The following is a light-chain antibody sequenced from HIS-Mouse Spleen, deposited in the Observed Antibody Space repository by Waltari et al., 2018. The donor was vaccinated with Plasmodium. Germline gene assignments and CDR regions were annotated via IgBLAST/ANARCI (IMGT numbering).Light chain of an antibody. Sequence: DIQMTQSPSTLSASVGDRVTITCRASQSISSWLAWYQKKPGKAPKLLIYKASSLESGVPSRCSGSGSGTEFTLTISSLQPDDFATYYCQQYNLYTFGQGTKLEIK. CDR2: KAS. CDR3: QQYNLYT. J-gene: IGKJ2*01. V-gene: IGKV1-5*03. CDR1: QSISSW.